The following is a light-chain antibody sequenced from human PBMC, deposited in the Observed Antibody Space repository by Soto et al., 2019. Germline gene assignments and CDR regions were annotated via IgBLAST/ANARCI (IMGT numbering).Light chain of an antibody. J-gene: IGKJ1*01. V-gene: IGKV1-13*02. CDR3: QQFNSYPHWTWT. Sequence: AIQLTQSPSSLSASVGDRVTITCRASQGISSALAWYQQKPRKAPKLLIYDASSLDSGVPSRFSGSGSGTDFTLTISSLQPEDFATYDCQQFNSYPHWTWTFGQGTKVEIK. CDR1: QGISSA. CDR2: DAS.